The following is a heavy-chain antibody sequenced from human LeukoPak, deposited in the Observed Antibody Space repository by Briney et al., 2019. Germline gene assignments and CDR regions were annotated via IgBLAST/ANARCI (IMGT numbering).Heavy chain of an antibody. J-gene: IGHJ4*02. V-gene: IGHV4-34*01. CDR1: GGSFSGYY. Sequence: SETLSLTCAVYGGSFSGYYWSWIRQPPGKGLEWIGEINHSGSTNYNPSLKSRVTISVDTSVNQFSLKLSSVTAADTAVYYCARDFDYGDSYWGQGTLVTVSS. D-gene: IGHD4-17*01. CDR3: ARDFDYGDSY. CDR2: INHSGST.